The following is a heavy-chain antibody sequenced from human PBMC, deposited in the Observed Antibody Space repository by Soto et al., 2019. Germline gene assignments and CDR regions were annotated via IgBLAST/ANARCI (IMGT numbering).Heavy chain of an antibody. J-gene: IGHJ4*02. CDR3: ARAQRGYSYGYIGY. CDR1: GGSISSYY. CDR2: IYYSGST. V-gene: IGHV4-59*01. Sequence: SETLSLTCTVSGGSISSYYWSWIRQPPGKGLEWIGYIYYSGSTNYNPSLKSRVTISVDTPKNQFSLKLSSVTAADTAVYYCARAQRGYSYGYIGYWGQGTLVTV. D-gene: IGHD5-18*01.